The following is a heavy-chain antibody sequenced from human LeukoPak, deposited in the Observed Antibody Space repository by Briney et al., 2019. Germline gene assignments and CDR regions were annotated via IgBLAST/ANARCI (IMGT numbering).Heavy chain of an antibody. CDR1: GGSISSGSYY. D-gene: IGHD1-26*01. CDR2: IYTSGTT. Sequence: SQTLSLTCNVSGGSISSGSYYWSWIRQPAGKGLEWIGRIYTSGTTNYNPSLKSRVTISVDTSKNQFSLKLKSVTAADTAVYYCARAPSYGPFDHWGQGTLVTVSS. V-gene: IGHV4-61*02. CDR3: ARAPSYGPFDH. J-gene: IGHJ4*02.